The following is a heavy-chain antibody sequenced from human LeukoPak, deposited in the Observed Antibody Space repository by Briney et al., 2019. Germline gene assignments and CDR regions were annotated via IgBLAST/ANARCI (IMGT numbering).Heavy chain of an antibody. CDR2: IYTSGST. CDR1: GGSISSYY. V-gene: IGHV4-4*07. CDR3: ARSVTYYYDSSGYYPTWGNDPSKYYFDY. D-gene: IGHD3-22*01. Sequence: PSETLSLICTVSGGSISSYYWSWIRQPAGKGLEWIGRIYTSGSTNYNPSLKSRVTMSVDTSKNQFSLKLSSVTAAATAVYYCARSVTYYYDSSGYYPTWGNDPSKYYFDYWGQGTLVTVSS. J-gene: IGHJ4*02.